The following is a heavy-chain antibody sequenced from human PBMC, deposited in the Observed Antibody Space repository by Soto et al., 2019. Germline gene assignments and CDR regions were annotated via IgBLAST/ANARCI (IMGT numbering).Heavy chain of an antibody. CDR2: IYYSGST. J-gene: IGHJ6*02. Sequence: LSLTCTVSGGSISSSNYYWGWIRQPPGKGLEWIGSIYYSGSTYYNPSPKSRVTISADTSKNQFSLKLSSVTAADTAVYYCARQTGGGYYGMDVWGQGTTVTVSS. CDR3: ARQTGGGYYGMDV. D-gene: IGHD7-27*01. V-gene: IGHV4-39*01. CDR1: GGSISSSNYY.